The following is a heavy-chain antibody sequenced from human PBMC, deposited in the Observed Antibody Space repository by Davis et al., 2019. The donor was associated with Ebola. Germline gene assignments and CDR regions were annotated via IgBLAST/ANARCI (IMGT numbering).Heavy chain of an antibody. CDR1: GFTFSSRG. V-gene: IGHV3-30*18. D-gene: IGHD3-10*01. J-gene: IGHJ5*02. CDR3: AKDHLLWFGELFAEGRFDP. Sequence: GESLKISCAASGFTFSSRGMHWVRQAPGKGLEWVALISDDGSNKYYADSVKGRFTISRDNSKNTLYLQMNSLRAEDTAVYYCAKDHLLWFGELFAEGRFDPWGQGTLVTVSS. CDR2: ISDDGSNK.